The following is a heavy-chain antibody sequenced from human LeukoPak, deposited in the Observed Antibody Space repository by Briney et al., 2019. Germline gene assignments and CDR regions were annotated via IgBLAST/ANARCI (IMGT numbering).Heavy chain of an antibody. Sequence: GGSLRLSCAASGFTFSSYWMHWVRQAPGKGLVWVSRINSDGSSTNYADSVKGRFTISRDNAKNTLYLQMNSLRAEDTAVYYCARGGYCSSTSCAPGRDGFDPWGQGTLVTVSS. D-gene: IGHD2-2*01. CDR1: GFTFSSYW. J-gene: IGHJ5*02. V-gene: IGHV3-74*01. CDR2: INSDGSST. CDR3: ARGGYCSSTSCAPGRDGFDP.